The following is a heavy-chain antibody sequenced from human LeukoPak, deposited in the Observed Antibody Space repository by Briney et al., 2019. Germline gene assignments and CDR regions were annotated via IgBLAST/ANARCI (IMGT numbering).Heavy chain of an antibody. CDR3: ARDGRYHSIVVVPAARFDP. Sequence: SETLSLTCTVSGGAISSSSYYWGWIRQPPGKGLEWIGSIYYSGSTYYNPSLKSRVTISVDTSKNQFSLKLSSVTAADTAVYYCARDGRYHSIVVVPAARFDPWGQGTLVTVSS. V-gene: IGHV4-39*07. D-gene: IGHD2-2*01. CDR1: GGAISSSSYY. CDR2: IYYSGST. J-gene: IGHJ5*02.